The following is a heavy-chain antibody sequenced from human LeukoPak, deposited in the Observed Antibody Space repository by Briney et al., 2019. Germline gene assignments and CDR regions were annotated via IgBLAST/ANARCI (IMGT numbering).Heavy chain of an antibody. J-gene: IGHJ4*02. CDR3: ATPGLLGYCSSAICAPPGY. V-gene: IGHV3-11*03. Sequence: KAGESLKISCAASGFTFSDYYMSWIRQAPGKGMEWVSYISGSSTHTNYADSVKGRFTISRDNAKKSLYLQMNSLRAEDTAVYYCATPGLLGYCSSAICAPPGYWGQGTLVTVSS. CDR1: GFTFSDYY. CDR2: ISGSSTHT. D-gene: IGHD2-2*01.